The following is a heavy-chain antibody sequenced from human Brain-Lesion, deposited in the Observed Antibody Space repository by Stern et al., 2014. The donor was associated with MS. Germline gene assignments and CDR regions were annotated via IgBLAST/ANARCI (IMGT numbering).Heavy chain of an antibody. D-gene: IGHD2-2*01. CDR2: IFNSGST. J-gene: IGHJ6*02. V-gene: IGHV4-61*02. CDR1: GGSISSGGYH. Sequence: QVQLQESGPGLVKPSQTLSLSCTVSGGSISSGGYHWSWIRQPAGKGLEWIGRIFNSGSTSYNPSLKSRVTISIDTPKTHFSLSLTSMTAADTAVYYCARGRVVPGFQYYATDVWGQGTTVIVSS. CDR3: ARGRVVPGFQYYATDV.